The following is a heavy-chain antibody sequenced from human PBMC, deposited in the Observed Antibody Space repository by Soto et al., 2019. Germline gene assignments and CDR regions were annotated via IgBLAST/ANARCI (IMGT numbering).Heavy chain of an antibody. D-gene: IGHD3-16*01. V-gene: IGHV4-30-4*01. J-gene: IGHJ3*01. CDR1: GGSISSGYYY. CDR2: IFYSGTT. CDR3: ARNFYEDVAYPTDAFDL. Sequence: QVQLQESGPGLVKPSQTLSRTCTVSGGSISSGYYYWNWIRQTPGKGLEWLGYIFYSGTTQYNPSLKSRVTISADTSKNHFTLELTSVTAADTAVYYCARNFYEDVAYPTDAFDLWGQGTLITVSS.